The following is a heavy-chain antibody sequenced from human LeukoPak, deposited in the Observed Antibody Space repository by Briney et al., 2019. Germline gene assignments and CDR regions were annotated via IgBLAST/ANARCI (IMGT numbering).Heavy chain of an antibody. J-gene: IGHJ6*03. CDR3: ARIRIAAAGTLYYYYMDV. V-gene: IGHV3-48*03. CDR2: ISSSGSTI. CDR1: GFTFSSYE. Sequence: GGSLRLSCAASGFTFSSYEMNWVRQAPGKGLEWVSYISSSGSTIYYADSVKGRFTISRDNAKNSLYLQMNSLRAEDTAVYYCARIRIAAAGTLYYYYMDVWGKGTTVTVSS. D-gene: IGHD6-13*01.